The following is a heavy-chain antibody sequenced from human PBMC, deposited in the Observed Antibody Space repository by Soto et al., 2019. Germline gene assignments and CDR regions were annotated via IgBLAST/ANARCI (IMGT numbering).Heavy chain of an antibody. CDR1: GYTFTSYA. D-gene: IGHD3-9*01. Sequence: GASVKVSCKASGYTFTSYAMHWVRQAPGQRLEWMGWINAGNGNTKYSQKFQGRVTITRDTSASTAYMELSSLRPEDTAVYYCARDERYFDWLPAYWGQGTLVIVSS. CDR2: INAGNGNT. V-gene: IGHV1-3*01. J-gene: IGHJ4*02. CDR3: ARDERYFDWLPAY.